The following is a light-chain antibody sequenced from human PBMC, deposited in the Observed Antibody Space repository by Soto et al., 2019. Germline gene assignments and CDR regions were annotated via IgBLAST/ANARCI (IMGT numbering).Light chain of an antibody. CDR2: RTS. J-gene: IGKJ4*01. CDR1: QSVSSY. CDR3: QQYNNWPGAN. V-gene: IGKV3-15*01. Sequence: EIVMSQSPATLSVTPGERATLSCRASQSVSSYLAWYQQKPGQAPRLLMFRTSSRDTGFPGRFSGSGSGTEFNLTLSSLQSEDFGVYYCQQYNNWPGANFGGGTKVDNK.